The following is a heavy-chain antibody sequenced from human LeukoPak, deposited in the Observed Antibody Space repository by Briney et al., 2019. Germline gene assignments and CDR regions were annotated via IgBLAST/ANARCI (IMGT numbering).Heavy chain of an antibody. CDR3: ARSIGYSYGYASDY. CDR1: GGSISSYY. D-gene: IGHD5-18*01. J-gene: IGHJ4*02. CDR2: IYFSGST. Sequence: SETLSLTCTVSGGSISSYYWSWIRQPPGKGLEYIGCIYFSGSTYYSPSLKSRVTISQDRSKNQFSLQLSSVTPADTAVYYCARSIGYSYGYASDYWGQGTLVTVSS. V-gene: IGHV4-59*01.